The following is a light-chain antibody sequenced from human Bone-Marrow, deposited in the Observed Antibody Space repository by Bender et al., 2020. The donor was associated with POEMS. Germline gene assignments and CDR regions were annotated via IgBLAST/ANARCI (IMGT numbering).Light chain of an antibody. J-gene: IGLJ3*02. V-gene: IGLV2-18*02. Sequence: QSALTQPPSVSGSPGQSVAISCTGSRREIGGYDRVSWYQQTPGTPPKLIIYEVTKRPAGVPGRFSGSKAGNTASLTIFGLQAEDEGDYCCSSYTNSGTWVFGGGTKVTVL. CDR1: RREIGGYDR. CDR3: SSYTNSGTWV. CDR2: EVT.